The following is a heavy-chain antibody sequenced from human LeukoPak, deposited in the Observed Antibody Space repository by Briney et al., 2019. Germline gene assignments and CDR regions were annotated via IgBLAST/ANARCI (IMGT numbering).Heavy chain of an antibody. Sequence: ASVKVSCTASGYIFTAYYMHWVRQAPGQGLEWMGWINPNNGGTNYAQKFQGRVTMTRDTSISTAYMELRRLRSDDTAVYYCARDPGRYFGYWGQGTLVTVSS. CDR1: GYIFTAYY. J-gene: IGHJ4*02. CDR3: ARDPGRYFGY. V-gene: IGHV1-2*02. CDR2: INPNNGGT.